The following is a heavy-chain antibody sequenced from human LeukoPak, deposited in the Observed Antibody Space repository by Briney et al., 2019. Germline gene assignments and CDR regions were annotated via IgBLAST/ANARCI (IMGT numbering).Heavy chain of an antibody. CDR1: GYTFTSYG. CDR3: ARDGGYCSSTSCNRDWFDP. J-gene: IGHJ5*02. Sequence: VASVKVSCKASGYTFTSYGISWVRQAPGQGLEWMGWISAYNGNTNYAQKFQGRVTMTRDMSTSTVYMELSSLRSEDTAVYYCARDGGYCSSTSCNRDWFDPWGQGTLVTVSS. D-gene: IGHD2-2*01. CDR2: ISAYNGNT. V-gene: IGHV1-18*01.